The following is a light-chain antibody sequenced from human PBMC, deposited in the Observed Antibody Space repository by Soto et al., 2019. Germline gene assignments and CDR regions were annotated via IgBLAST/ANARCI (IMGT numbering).Light chain of an antibody. CDR2: KAS. CDR1: QSISGW. J-gene: IGKJ4*01. Sequence: IQMTQSPSTLSASVGDSVNSTGRASQSISGWLSWYQQKPGKAPKFLIYKASTLQQGVPSRFSGSGFGTEFTITISGLQPDDFAIYYCQQYDHVSPFTFGGGTKVDI. CDR3: QQYDHVSPFT. V-gene: IGKV1-5*03.